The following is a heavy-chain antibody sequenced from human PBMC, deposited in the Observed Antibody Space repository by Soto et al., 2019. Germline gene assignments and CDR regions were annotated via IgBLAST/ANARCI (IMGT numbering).Heavy chain of an antibody. CDR2: INPNSGGT. V-gene: IGHV1-2*04. CDR3: ARGPLKDNWGLRGYYYYYGMDV. J-gene: IGHJ6*02. D-gene: IGHD7-27*01. Sequence: GASVKVSCKASGXTFTGYYMHWVRQAPGQGLEWMGWINPNSGGTNYAQKFQGWVTMTRDTSISTAYMELSRLRSDDTAVYYCARGPLKDNWGLRGYYYYYGMDVWGQGTTVTVSS. CDR1: GXTFTGYY.